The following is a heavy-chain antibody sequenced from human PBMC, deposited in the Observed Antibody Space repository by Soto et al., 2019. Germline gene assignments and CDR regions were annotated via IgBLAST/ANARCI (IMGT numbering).Heavy chain of an antibody. Sequence: GGSLRLSCAASGFTFSSYSVSWVRQAPGKGPEWISAISGSGSTIYYADSVKCRFTISRDNSKNTLYLPLSSLRAEDTAVYYCSIVFYYYDSSGYYYFDYWGQGTLVTVSS. CDR2: ISGSGSTI. J-gene: IGHJ4*02. V-gene: IGHV3-23*01. CDR1: GFTFSSYS. CDR3: SIVFYYYDSSGYYYFDY. D-gene: IGHD3-22*01.